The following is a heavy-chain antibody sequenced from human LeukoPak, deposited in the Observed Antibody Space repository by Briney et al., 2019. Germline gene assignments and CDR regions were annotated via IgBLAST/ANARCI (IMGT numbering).Heavy chain of an antibody. D-gene: IGHD4-17*01. V-gene: IGHV3-23*01. Sequence: QTGGSLRLSCAASGFIFSNYALMCLRQSPGKGLEWVSAIRGGGGGTFYADSVKGRFTISRDNSKNTLYLQINGLRAEDTAVYYCARDPNGDYIGAFDMWGRGTLVTVSS. CDR1: GFIFSNYA. CDR3: ARDPNGDYIGAFDM. J-gene: IGHJ3*02. CDR2: IRGGGGGT.